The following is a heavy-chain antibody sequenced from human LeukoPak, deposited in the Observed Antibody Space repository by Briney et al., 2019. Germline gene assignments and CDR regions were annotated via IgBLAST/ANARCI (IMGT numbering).Heavy chain of an antibody. J-gene: IGHJ4*02. CDR2: ISGSGGST. V-gene: IGHV3-23*01. CDR3: ARVETDYYDSSGYYYDY. Sequence: QPGGSLRLSCAASGFTFSSYSMSWVRQAPGKGLEWVSAISGSGGSTYYADSVKGRFTISRDNSKNTLYLQMNSLRAEDTAVYYCARVETDYYDSSGYYYDYWGQGTLVTVSS. CDR1: GFTFSSYS. D-gene: IGHD3-22*01.